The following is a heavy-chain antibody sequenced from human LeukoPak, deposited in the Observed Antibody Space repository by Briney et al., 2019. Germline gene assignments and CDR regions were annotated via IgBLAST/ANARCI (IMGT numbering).Heavy chain of an antibody. D-gene: IGHD2-2*01. Sequence: AGGSLRLSCAASGFPFDVQTMSWVRQAPGQGLDWVASMKEDGSEIYYVDSVKGRFTISRDNPKNSLYLQMNSLRSEDTAVYYCASVSVIPAASSGNWFDPWGQGTLVTVSS. CDR2: MKEDGSEI. V-gene: IGHV3-7*03. CDR3: ASVSVIPAASSGNWFDP. CDR1: GFPFDVQT. J-gene: IGHJ5*02.